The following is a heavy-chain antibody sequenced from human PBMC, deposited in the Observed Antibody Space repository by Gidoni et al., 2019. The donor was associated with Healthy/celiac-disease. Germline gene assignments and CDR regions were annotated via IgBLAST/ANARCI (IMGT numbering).Heavy chain of an antibody. D-gene: IGHD2-15*01. V-gene: IGHV4-31*03. CDR2: IYYSGST. CDR1: GGSISSGGYY. J-gene: IGHJ4*02. Sequence: QVQLQESGPGLVKPSQTLSLTCTVSGGSISSGGYYWSWIRQHPGKGLAWIGYIYYSGSTYYNPSLKSRVTISVDTSKTQFSLKLSSVTAADTAVYYCARVSGGWVSPHFDYWGQGTLVTVSS. CDR3: ARVSGGWVSPHFDY.